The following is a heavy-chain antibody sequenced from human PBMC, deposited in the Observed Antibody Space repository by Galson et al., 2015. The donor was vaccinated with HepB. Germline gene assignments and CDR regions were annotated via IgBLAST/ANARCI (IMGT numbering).Heavy chain of an antibody. D-gene: IGHD2-8*01. J-gene: IGHJ4*02. V-gene: IGHV3-15*01. Sequence: LRLSCAASGFTFSKTWMSWVRQAPGKGLEWVGRIKSKADGGTTDYAAPVKGRFTISRDDSENTLSLQMNSLKTEDTAVYYCTTGLMGGFDYWGQGTLVTVSS. CDR1: GFTFSKTW. CDR2: IKSKADGGTT. CDR3: TTGLMGGFDY.